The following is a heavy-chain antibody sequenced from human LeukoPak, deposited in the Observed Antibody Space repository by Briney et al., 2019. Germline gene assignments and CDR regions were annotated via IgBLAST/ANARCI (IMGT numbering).Heavy chain of an antibody. J-gene: IGHJ6*02. CDR2: ISGSGGST. CDR1: GFTFSSYA. D-gene: IGHD3-3*01. Sequence: GGSLRLSCAASGFTFSSYAMSWVRQAPGKGLEWVSAISGSGGSTYYADSVKGRFTISRDNSKNTLYLQMNSLRAEDTAVYYRAKDLFGGGYDFWSGYYTAGSGYYYGMDVWGQGTTVTVSS. CDR3: AKDLFGGGYDFWSGYYTAGSGYYYGMDV. V-gene: IGHV3-23*01.